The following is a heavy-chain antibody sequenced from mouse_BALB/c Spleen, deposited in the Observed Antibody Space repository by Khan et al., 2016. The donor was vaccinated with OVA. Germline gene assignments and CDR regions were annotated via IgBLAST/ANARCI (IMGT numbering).Heavy chain of an antibody. D-gene: IGHD3-3*01. V-gene: IGHV3-2*02. Sequence: VQLQESGPGLVKPSQSLSLTCTVTGYSITSGYGWNWIRQFPGNKLEWMGYISYSGSTNYNPSLKSRISITRDTSKNQFFLQLNSVTTEDTAKXSCAQTSRIKYWGQGTTLTFSS. CDR3: AQTSRIKY. CDR1: GYSITSGYG. CDR2: ISYSGST. J-gene: IGHJ2*01.